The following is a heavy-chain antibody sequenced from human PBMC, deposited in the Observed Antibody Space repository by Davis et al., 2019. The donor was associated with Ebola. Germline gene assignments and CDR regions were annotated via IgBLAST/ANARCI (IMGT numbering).Heavy chain of an antibody. D-gene: IGHD3-10*01. CDR3: ARDALGFGELLLDAFDI. Sequence: GESLKISCAASGFTVSSNYMSWVRQAPGKGLEWVSAISGSGGSTYYADSVKGRFTISRDNAKNSLYLQMNSLRAEDTAVYYYARDALGFGELLLDAFDIWGQGTMVTVSS. CDR1: GFTVSSNY. V-gene: IGHV3-23*01. CDR2: ISGSGGST. J-gene: IGHJ3*02.